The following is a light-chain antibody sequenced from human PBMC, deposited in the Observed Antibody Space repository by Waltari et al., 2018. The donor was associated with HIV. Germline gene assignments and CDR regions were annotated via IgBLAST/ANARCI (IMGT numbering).Light chain of an antibody. J-gene: IGKJ3*01. CDR1: KSVLYSSNNKNY. CDR2: WAS. CDR3: QQYYTTPFT. Sequence: DIVMTQSPDALPVSLGERATSDCKSRKSVLYSSNNKNYLAWYQQKPGQSPKLLIYWASTRESGVPDRFSGSGSGTDFTLTISSLQAEDVAVYYCQQYYTTPFTFGPGTKVDIK. V-gene: IGKV4-1*01.